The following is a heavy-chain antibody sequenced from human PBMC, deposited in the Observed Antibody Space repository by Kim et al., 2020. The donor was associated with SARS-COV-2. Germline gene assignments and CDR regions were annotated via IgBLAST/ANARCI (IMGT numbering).Heavy chain of an antibody. D-gene: IGHD3-10*01. V-gene: IGHV3-30*04. CDR3: ARSGSYLFPSQAFVI. J-gene: IGHJ3*02. CDR2: ISYDGSNK. Sequence: GGSLRLSCAASGFTFSSYAMHWVRQAPGKGLEWVAVISYDGSNKYYADSVKGRFTISRDNSTNTLYLQMNSLRAEDTAVYYCARSGSYLFPSQAFVIWGQGTTVTVSS. CDR1: GFTFSSYA.